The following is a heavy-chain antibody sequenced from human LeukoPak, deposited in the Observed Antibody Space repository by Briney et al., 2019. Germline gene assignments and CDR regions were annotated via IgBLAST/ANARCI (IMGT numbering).Heavy chain of an antibody. J-gene: IGHJ4*02. D-gene: IGHD3-22*01. CDR2: IYYTGST. V-gene: IGHV4-39*01. CDR3: ARGLEHYYDSSGYYY. Sequence: KPSETLSLTCNVSSGTISSSSYFWGWIRQPPGNGLEWIGNIYYTGSTHYNPSLKSRLTVSVDTSKNQFSLKLSSVTAADTAVYYCARGLEHYYDSSGYYYWGQGTLVTVSS. CDR1: SGTISSSSYF.